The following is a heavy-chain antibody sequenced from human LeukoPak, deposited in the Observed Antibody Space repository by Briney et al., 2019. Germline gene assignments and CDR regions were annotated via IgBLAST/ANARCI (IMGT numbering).Heavy chain of an antibody. J-gene: IGHJ4*02. CDR3: ARVYLSYYDYVWGSYRYRYFDY. V-gene: IGHV4-4*07. D-gene: IGHD3-16*02. Sequence: SETLSLTCTVSGGSISSYYWSWIRQPAGKGLEWIGRIYTSGSTNYNPSLKSRVTISVDTSKNQFSLRLSSVTAADTAVYYCARVYLSYYDYVWGSYRYRYFDYWGQGTLVTVSS. CDR1: GGSISSYY. CDR2: IYTSGST.